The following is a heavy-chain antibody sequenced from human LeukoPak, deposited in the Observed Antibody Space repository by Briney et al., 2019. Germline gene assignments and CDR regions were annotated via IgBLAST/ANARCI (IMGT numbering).Heavy chain of an antibody. V-gene: IGHV1-69*04. Sequence: ASVKVSCKASGGTFSSYAISWVRQAPGQGLEWMGRIIPIFGIANYAQKFQGRVTITADKSTSTAYMELSSLRSEDTAVYYCAREAYSNYRDNWFDPWGQGTLVTASS. CDR3: AREAYSNYRDNWFDP. CDR2: IIPIFGIA. CDR1: GGTFSSYA. D-gene: IGHD4-11*01. J-gene: IGHJ5*02.